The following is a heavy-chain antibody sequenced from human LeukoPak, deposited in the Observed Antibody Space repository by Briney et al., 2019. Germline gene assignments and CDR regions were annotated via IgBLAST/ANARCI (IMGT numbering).Heavy chain of an antibody. D-gene: IGHD2-2*01. J-gene: IGHJ5*02. Sequence: SETLSLTCTVSGGSISSGDYYWSWIRQPPGKGLEWIGYIYYSGSTNYNPSLKSRVTISVDTSKNQFSLKLSSVTAADTAVYYCARQRVPAAMGPWFDPWGQGTLVTVSS. V-gene: IGHV4-61*08. CDR3: ARQRVPAAMGPWFDP. CDR2: IYYSGST. CDR1: GGSISSGDYY.